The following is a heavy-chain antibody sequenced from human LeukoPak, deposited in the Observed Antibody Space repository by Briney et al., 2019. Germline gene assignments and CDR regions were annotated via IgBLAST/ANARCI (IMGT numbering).Heavy chain of an antibody. D-gene: IGHD2-2*01. CDR3: ARDSCSSPSCFDY. CDR2: IKYDGGIE. J-gene: IGHJ4*02. CDR1: GFTFSNYG. Sequence: GGSLRLSSAASGFTFSNYGMHWVRQAPGRGLEWVAAIKYDGGIEYYADSVKGRFTISRDDSKNTLYLQMNSLRAEDTAVYYSARDSCSSPSCFDYWGQGTLITVSS. V-gene: IGHV3-33*05.